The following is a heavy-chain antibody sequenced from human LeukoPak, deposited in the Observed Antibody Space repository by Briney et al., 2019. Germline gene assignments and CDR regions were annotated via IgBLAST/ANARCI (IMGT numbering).Heavy chain of an antibody. CDR3: VRDSQDYSNYYYYYYGMDV. CDR1: GFTFNTYS. CDR2: ISSSRSTI. J-gene: IGHJ6*02. D-gene: IGHD4-11*01. V-gene: IGHV3-48*02. Sequence: GGSLRLSCAASGFTFNTYSMNWVRQAPGKGLEWVSYISSSRSTIYYADSVKGRFTVSRGNSKNSLYLQMNTLRDEDTAVYYCVRDSQDYSNYYYYYYGMDVWGQGTTVTVSS.